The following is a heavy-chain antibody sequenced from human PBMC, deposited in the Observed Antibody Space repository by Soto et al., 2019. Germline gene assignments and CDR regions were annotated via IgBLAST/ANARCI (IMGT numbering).Heavy chain of an antibody. CDR2: IKQDGSEK. Sequence: GGSLRLSCAASGFTFSSYWMSWVRQAPGKGLEWVANIKQDGSEKYYVDSVKGRFTISRDNAKNSLYLQMNSLRAEDTAVYYCARDRWGDQIYYYYLDVWGKGTTVTVSS. CDR3: ARDRWGDQIYYYYLDV. J-gene: IGHJ6*03. CDR1: GFTFSSYW. D-gene: IGHD2-21*02. V-gene: IGHV3-7*01.